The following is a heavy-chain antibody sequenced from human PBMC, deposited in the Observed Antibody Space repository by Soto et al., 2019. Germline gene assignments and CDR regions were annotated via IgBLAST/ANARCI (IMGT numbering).Heavy chain of an antibody. CDR3: ARDLGVALATLTLDY. D-gene: IGHD2-15*01. CDR2: ITTSSSFR. V-gene: IGHV3-21*01. J-gene: IGHJ4*02. CDR1: AFNFSTYS. Sequence: GXSLRLSCTASAFNFSTYSLNWVVQAPGKGLEWVSDITTSSSFRFYADSVKGRFTISRDDAKNSLYLQMNSLRAEDTGVYYCARDLGVALATLTLDYWGQGTLVTVSS.